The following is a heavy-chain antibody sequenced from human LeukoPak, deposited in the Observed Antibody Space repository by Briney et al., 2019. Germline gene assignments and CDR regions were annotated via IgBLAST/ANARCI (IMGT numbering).Heavy chain of an antibody. J-gene: IGHJ3*02. CDR3: ARDTLLYADSPDAFDM. CDR1: GFTFSSYW. Sequence: GGSLRLSCAASGFTFSSYWMSWVRQAPGKGLEWVSYIGSSGSTVYYADSVKGRFTISRDNAKKSLYLQMNSLRDEDTAVYYCARDTLLYADSPDAFDMWGQGTMVTVSS. CDR2: IGSSGSTV. V-gene: IGHV3-48*02. D-gene: IGHD4-17*01.